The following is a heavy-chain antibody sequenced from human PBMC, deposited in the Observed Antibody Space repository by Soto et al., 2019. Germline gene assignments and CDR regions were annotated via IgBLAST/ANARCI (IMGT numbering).Heavy chain of an antibody. CDR2: ISSSSSYI. D-gene: IGHD2-15*01. CDR3: ARDPCSGGSCYYYYGMDV. J-gene: IGHJ6*02. Sequence: EVQLVESGGGLVKPGGSLRLSCAASGFTFSSYSMNWVRQAPGKGLEWVSSISSSSSYIYYADSVKGRFTISRDNAKNSLYLKKNSLRAEDTAVYYCARDPCSGGSCYYYYGMDVWGQGTTVTVSS. V-gene: IGHV3-21*01. CDR1: GFTFSSYS.